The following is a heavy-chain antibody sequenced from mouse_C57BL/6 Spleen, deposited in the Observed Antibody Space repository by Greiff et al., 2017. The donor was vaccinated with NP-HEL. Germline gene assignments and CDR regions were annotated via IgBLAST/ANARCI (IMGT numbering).Heavy chain of an antibody. CDR1: GYTFTSYW. D-gene: IGHD1-1*01. CDR2: IDPSDSYT. CDR3: ARATTVVAMD. V-gene: IGHV1-69*01. Sequence: VQLQQPGAELVMPGASVKLSCKASGYTFTSYWMHWVKQRPGQGLEWIGEIDPSDSYTNYNQKFKGKSTLTVDKSSSTAYMQLSSLTSEDSAVYYCARATTVVAMDWGQGATLTVSS. J-gene: IGHJ2*01.